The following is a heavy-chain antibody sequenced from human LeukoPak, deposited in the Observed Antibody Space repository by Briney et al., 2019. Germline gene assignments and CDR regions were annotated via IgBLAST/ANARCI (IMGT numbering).Heavy chain of an antibody. CDR1: GGSVSSGSYY. Sequence: SETLSLTCTVSGGSVSSGSYYWSWIRQPPGKGLEWIGYIYYSGSTNYNPSLKSRVTISVDTSKNQFSLKLSSVTAADTAVYYCARDWGTYFDYWGQGTLVAVSS. CDR3: ARDWGTYFDY. D-gene: IGHD7-27*01. V-gene: IGHV4-61*01. J-gene: IGHJ4*02. CDR2: IYYSGST.